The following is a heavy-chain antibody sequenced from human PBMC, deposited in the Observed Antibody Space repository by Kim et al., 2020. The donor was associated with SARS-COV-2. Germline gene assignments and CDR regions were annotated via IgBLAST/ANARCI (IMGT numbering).Heavy chain of an antibody. Sequence: SETLSLTCAVSGGSISSGGYSWSWIRQPPGKGLEWIGYIYHSGSTYYNPSLKSRVTISVDRSKNQFSLKLSSVTAADTAVYYCARGSKVCDFDYWGQGTL. J-gene: IGHJ4*02. CDR1: GGSISSGGYS. CDR2: IYHSGST. CDR3: ARGSKVCDFDY. V-gene: IGHV4-30-2*01.